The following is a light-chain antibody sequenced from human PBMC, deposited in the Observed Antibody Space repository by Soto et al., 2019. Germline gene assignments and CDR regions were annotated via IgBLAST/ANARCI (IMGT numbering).Light chain of an antibody. CDR1: QGISSY. CDR3: QNYNWPPFT. V-gene: IGKV1-27*01. J-gene: IGKJ3*01. CDR2: AAS. Sequence: DIQITQSPSSLSASVGDRVTISCRASQGISSYLAWYQQKPGKAPRLLIYAASSLQSGVSFRFTGSGSGTDFTLTISSLQPEDVATYYCQNYNWPPFTFGPGTKVDIK.